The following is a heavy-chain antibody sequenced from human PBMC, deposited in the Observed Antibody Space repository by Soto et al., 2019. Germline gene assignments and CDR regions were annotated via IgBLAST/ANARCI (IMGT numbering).Heavy chain of an antibody. V-gene: IGHV4-30-4*01. Sequence: QVQLQESGPGLVKPSQTLSLTCTVSGGSISSGDYYWSWIRQPPGKGLEGIGYIYYSGSTYYNPSLKSRVTISVDTSKNQFSLKLSSVTAADTAVYYCARDTMDDYGDPTFDYWGQGTLVTVSS. J-gene: IGHJ4*02. D-gene: IGHD4-17*01. CDR1: GGSISSGDYY. CDR2: IYYSGST. CDR3: ARDTMDDYGDPTFDY.